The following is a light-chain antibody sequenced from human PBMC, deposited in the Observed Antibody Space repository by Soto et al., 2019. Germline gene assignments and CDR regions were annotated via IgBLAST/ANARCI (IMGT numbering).Light chain of an antibody. J-gene: IGKJ4*01. CDR3: QWSYKTPPKLT. Sequence: DIQRTQSPSTLSASAGDRVTITCRASQSISSYLNWYQQKTCKAPKLLIYAASSLQSGVPSRFSGSGCGTDFTLNISSLQPEDFATYYCQWSYKTPPKLTFGGWTQVDNK. CDR1: QSISSY. V-gene: IGKV1-39*01. CDR2: AAS.